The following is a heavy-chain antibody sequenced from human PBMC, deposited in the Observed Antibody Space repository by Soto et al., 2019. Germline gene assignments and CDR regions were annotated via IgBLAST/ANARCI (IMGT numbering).Heavy chain of an antibody. CDR2: ISYEGSNK. CDR3: AREKWELQVGATEGLDY. J-gene: IGHJ4*02. CDR1: GFTFSTYA. V-gene: IGHV3-30-3*01. D-gene: IGHD1-26*01. Sequence: GGSLRLSCAASGFTFSTYAMHWVRQAPGKGLEWVAIISYEGSNKYYADSVKGRFTISRDNPKNTLYLQMNSLRSEDTAVYYCAREKWELQVGATEGLDYWGQGTLVTVSS.